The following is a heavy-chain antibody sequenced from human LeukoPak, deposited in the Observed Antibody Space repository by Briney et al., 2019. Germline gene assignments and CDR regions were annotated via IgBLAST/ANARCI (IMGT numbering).Heavy chain of an antibody. CDR1: GGSISSYY. D-gene: IGHD6-13*01. CDR3: ARDSSSSWPPGLFD. Sequence: SETLSLTCTVSGGSISSYYWSWIRQPPGKGLEWIGYIYYSGSTNYNPSLKSRVTISVDTSKNQFSLKLSSVTAADTAVYYCARDSSSSWPPGLFDWGQGTLVTVSS. V-gene: IGHV4-59*01. J-gene: IGHJ4*02. CDR2: IYYSGST.